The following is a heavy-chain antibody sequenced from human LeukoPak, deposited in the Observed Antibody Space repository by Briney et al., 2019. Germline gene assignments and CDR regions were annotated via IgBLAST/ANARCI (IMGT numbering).Heavy chain of an antibody. Sequence: GGSLRLSYAASGFTFSSYAMSWVRQAPGKGLEWVSAISGSGGSTYYADSVKGRFTISRDNSKNTLYLQMNSLRAEDTAVYYCAKDPDILTGYHWDYWGQGTLVTVSS. CDR3: AKDPDILTGYHWDY. V-gene: IGHV3-23*01. J-gene: IGHJ4*02. CDR1: GFTFSSYA. D-gene: IGHD3-9*01. CDR2: ISGSGGST.